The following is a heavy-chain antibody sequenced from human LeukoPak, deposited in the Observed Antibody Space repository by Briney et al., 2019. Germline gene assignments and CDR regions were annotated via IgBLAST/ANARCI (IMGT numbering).Heavy chain of an antibody. CDR2: IYTSGST. D-gene: IGHD1-1*01. Sequence: SETLSLTCTVTGGSISSYYWSWIRQPAGKGLEWIGLIYTSGSTNYNPSLKSRVTMSVDTSKNQFSLKLSSMTDSDTAVYYCARDQLARGSPTLKEEYYFDYWGQGTLVTVSS. J-gene: IGHJ4*02. V-gene: IGHV4-4*07. CDR1: GGSISSYY. CDR3: ARDQLARGSPTLKEEYYFDY.